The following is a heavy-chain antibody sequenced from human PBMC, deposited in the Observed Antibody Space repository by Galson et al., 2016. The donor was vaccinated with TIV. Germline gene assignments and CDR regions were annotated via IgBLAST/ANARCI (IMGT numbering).Heavy chain of an antibody. Sequence: SLRLSCAVSGLTFSNVWLTWVRQAPGKGLEWVGRIKSKTSRGTTDYAAPVKGRFVISRDDSTKEIYLQMNSLRTEDTGMYYCATVGQRYGAYCGQGSLVTVSS. V-gene: IGHV3-15*01. D-gene: IGHD3-10*01. CDR3: ATVGQRYGAY. CDR1: GLTFSNVW. CDR2: IKSKTSRGTT. J-gene: IGHJ4*02.